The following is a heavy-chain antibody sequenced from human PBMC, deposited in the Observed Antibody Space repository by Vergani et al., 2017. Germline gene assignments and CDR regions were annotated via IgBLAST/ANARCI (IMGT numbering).Heavy chain of an antibody. Sequence: EVQLFESGGDLVQPGGSLRLSCAASGFTFNHYAMNWVRQAPGKGLEWVSGISGSGGSTYYAGSVKGRFTISRDSSKNTLYLQMNSLSAGDTAVYYCAKANPRNSGYDYLYDYPAMDVWGQGTTVTVAS. CDR3: AKANPRNSGYDYLYDYPAMDV. J-gene: IGHJ6*02. CDR1: GFTFNHYA. V-gene: IGHV3-23*01. CDR2: ISGSGGST. D-gene: IGHD5-12*01.